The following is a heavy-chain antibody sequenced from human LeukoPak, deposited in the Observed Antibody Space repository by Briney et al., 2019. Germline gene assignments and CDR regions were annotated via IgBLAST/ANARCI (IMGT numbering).Heavy chain of an antibody. V-gene: IGHV3-23*01. D-gene: IGHD3-22*01. CDR2: ISGSGGST. Sequence: GGSLRLSCAASGFTFSSYAMSWVRQAPGKGLEWVPAISGSGGSTYYADSVKGRFTISRDNSKNTLYLQMNSLRAEDTAVYYCAKDAPYYYDSSGRFYFDIWGQGTMVTVSS. J-gene: IGHJ3*02. CDR1: GFTFSSYA. CDR3: AKDAPYYYDSSGRFYFDI.